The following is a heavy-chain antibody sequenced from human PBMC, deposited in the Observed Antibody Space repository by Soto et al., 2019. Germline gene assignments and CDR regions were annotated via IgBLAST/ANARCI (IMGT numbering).Heavy chain of an antibody. CDR3: AGGVRGCLSIAAAGTTTRYYYYGMDV. V-gene: IGHV4-4*02. D-gene: IGHD6-13*01. CDR2: IYHSGST. CDR1: GGSISSSNW. Sequence: SETLSLTCAVSGGSISSSNWWSWVRQPPGKGLEWIGEIYHSGSTNYNPSLKSRVTISVDKSKNQFSLKLSSVTAADTAVYYCAGGVRGCLSIAAAGTTTRYYYYGMDVWGQGTTVTVSS. J-gene: IGHJ6*02.